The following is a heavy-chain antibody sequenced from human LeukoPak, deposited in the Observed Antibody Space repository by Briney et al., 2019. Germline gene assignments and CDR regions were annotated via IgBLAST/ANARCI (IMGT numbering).Heavy chain of an antibody. V-gene: IGHV3-48*01. D-gene: IGHD6-13*01. CDR2: INSNSRTI. J-gene: IGHJ3*02. Sequence: GGSLTLSFVASRFTFSDYAMNWVRQAPGKGREWFSFINSNSRTIYYADSVKGRFTISRDNAKNSLYLQMDSLRAEDTRLYYCARDIWYSNRWLHAFDIWGRGTMVTVSS. CDR1: RFTFSDYA. CDR3: ARDIWYSNRWLHAFDI.